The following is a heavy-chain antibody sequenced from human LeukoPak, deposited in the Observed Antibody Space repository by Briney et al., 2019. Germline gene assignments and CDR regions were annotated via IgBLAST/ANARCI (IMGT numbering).Heavy chain of an antibody. CDR1: GFTFSGYS. J-gene: IGHJ4*02. CDR2: ISSSSSYI. V-gene: IGHV3-21*01. CDR3: GRNSVLYYDSGGLDY. Sequence: GGSLRLSCAPSGFTFSGYSMNWVRQAPGKGLEWVSSISSSSSYIYYADSLKGRLTIFRDNAKNSLYLQMNSRRAEDTAVYYCGRNSVLYYDSGGLDYGGWGTVVTVSS. D-gene: IGHD3-22*01.